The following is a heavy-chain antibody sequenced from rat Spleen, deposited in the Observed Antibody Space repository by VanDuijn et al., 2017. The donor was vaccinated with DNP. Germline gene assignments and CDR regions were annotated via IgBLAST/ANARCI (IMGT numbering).Heavy chain of an antibody. CDR3: ARRATGITTHYFDY. CDR2: ISTSGDTS. V-gene: IGHV5S23*01. Sequence: EVQLLESGGGLVQPGRSLKLSCAASGFTFSDYNMAWVRQAPKKGLEWVATISTSGDTSYYRDSVKGRFTISRDNAKSTLYLQMNSLKSEDTATYYCARRATGITTHYFDYWGQGVMVTVSS. J-gene: IGHJ2*01. D-gene: IGHD1-9*01. CDR1: GFTFSDYN.